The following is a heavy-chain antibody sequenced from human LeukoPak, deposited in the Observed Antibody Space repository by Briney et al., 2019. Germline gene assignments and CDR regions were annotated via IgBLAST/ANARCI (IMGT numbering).Heavy chain of an antibody. V-gene: IGHV1-69*13. D-gene: IGHD3-10*01. CDR3: ARDFEWFGESSYYGMDV. J-gene: IGHJ6*02. CDR2: IIPIFGTA. CDR1: GGTFSSYA. Sequence: GASVKVSCKASGGTFSSYAISWVRQAPGQGLEWMGGIIPIFGTANYAQKFQGRVTITADESTSTAYMELSSLRSEDTAVYYCARDFEWFGESSYYGMDVWGQGTTVTVSS.